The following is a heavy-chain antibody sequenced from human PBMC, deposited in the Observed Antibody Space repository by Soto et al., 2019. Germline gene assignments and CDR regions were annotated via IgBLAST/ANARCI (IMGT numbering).Heavy chain of an antibody. J-gene: IGHJ3*02. Sequence: PGGSLRLSCAASGFTFSSYGMHWVRQAPGKGLEWVAVISYDGSNKYYADSVKGRFTISRDNSKNTLYLQMNSLRAEDTAVYYCAKAHSGSYWDAFDIWGQGTMVTVSS. CDR3: AKAHSGSYWDAFDI. CDR1: GFTFSSYG. V-gene: IGHV3-30*18. CDR2: ISYDGSNK. D-gene: IGHD1-26*01.